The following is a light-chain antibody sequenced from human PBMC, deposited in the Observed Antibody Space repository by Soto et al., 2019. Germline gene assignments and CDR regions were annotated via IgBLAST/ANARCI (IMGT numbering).Light chain of an antibody. CDR2: DAS. V-gene: IGKV3-11*01. CDR3: QQRINLPT. J-gene: IGKJ5*01. CDR1: QSVSSY. Sequence: EIVLTQSPATLSLSPGERATLSCRASQSVSSYLAWYQQKPGQAPRLLIYDASNRATGIPARFSGSGSGTDFTLTISSLEPEDFAVYYCQQRINLPTSGQVTRLEI.